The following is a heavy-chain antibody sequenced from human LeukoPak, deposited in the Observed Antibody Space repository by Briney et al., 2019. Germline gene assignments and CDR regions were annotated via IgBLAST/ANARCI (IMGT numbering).Heavy chain of an antibody. CDR2: ISSSGGHT. J-gene: IGHJ3*02. D-gene: IGHD5-18*01. V-gene: IGHV3-23*01. Sequence: PGGSLRLSCEASAFTFRDYAMNWVRQAPGKGLEWVSVISSSGGHTYYADSVKGRFTISRDNPKNTLYLQMNSLRAEDTAVYYCAKAARVDTAMLGAFDIWGQGTMVTVSS. CDR1: AFTFRDYA. CDR3: AKAARVDTAMLGAFDI.